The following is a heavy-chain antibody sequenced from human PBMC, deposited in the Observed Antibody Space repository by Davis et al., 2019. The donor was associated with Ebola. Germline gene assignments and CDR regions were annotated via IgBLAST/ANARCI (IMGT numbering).Heavy chain of an antibody. CDR3: AKGTLHWFTILDY. CDR1: GFTFSSYW. V-gene: IGHV3-23*01. J-gene: IGHJ4*02. CDR2: ISGSGGST. D-gene: IGHD3-3*01. Sequence: GESLKISCAASGFTFSSYWMSWVRQAPGKGLEWVSAISGSGGSTYYADSVKGRFTISRDNSKNTLYLQMNSLRAEDTAVYYCAKGTLHWFTILDYWGQGTLVTVSS.